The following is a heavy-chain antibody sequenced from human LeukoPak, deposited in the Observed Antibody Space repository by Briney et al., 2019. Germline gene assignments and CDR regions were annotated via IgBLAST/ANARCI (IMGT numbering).Heavy chain of an antibody. Sequence: AGFLRLSCAASGFTFDDYAMHWVRQAPGKGLEWVSLISWDGDNTYYADSVKGRFTISRDNSKNSLDLQMNSLRAEDSALYYCAKDEAAAGTGYFDYWGQGTLVTVSS. D-gene: IGHD6-13*01. CDR2: ISWDGDNT. CDR1: GFTFDDYA. J-gene: IGHJ4*02. V-gene: IGHV3-43D*04. CDR3: AKDEAAAGTGYFDY.